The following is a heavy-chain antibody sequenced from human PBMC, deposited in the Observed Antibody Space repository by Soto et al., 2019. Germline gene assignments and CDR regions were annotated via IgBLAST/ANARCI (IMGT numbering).Heavy chain of an antibody. D-gene: IGHD5-12*01. CDR2: ISTYSGDT. CDR3: ARHHGPTTSENWFDP. V-gene: IGHV1-18*01. Sequence: XSVKGSCQASGYTFFTYDISWVRQAPGQGLEWMGWISTYSGDTKYAQKFQGRVTMTTDTSTTTAYLELRSLRSDDTAVYYCARHHGPTTSENWFDPWGQGALVTVSS. J-gene: IGHJ5*02. CDR1: GYTFFTYD.